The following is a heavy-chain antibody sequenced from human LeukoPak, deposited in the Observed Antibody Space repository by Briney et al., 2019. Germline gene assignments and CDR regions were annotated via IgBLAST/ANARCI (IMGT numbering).Heavy chain of an antibody. CDR1: GFTFSSYG. D-gene: IGHD6-19*01. J-gene: IGHJ4*02. V-gene: IGHV3-30*18. Sequence: GGSLRLSCAASGFTFSSYGVHWVRQAPGKGLEWVAVISYDGSNKYYADSVKGRFTISRDNSKNTLYLQMNSLRAEDTAVYYCAKDHSGWYVAPPGYWGQGTLVTVSS. CDR2: ISYDGSNK. CDR3: AKDHSGWYVAPPGY.